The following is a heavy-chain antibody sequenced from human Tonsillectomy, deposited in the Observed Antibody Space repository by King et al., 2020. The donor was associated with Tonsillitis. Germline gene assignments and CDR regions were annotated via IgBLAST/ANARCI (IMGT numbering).Heavy chain of an antibody. CDR3: ASEGGWPDY. CDR2: ISSSSSTI. V-gene: IGHV3-48*01. CDR1: GFTFSSYS. D-gene: IGHD3-16*01. Sequence: VQLVESGGGLVQPGGSLRLSCAASGFTFSSYSMNWVRQAPGKGLEWVSYISSSSSTIYYADSVKGRFTISRDNAKNSLYLQMNSLRAEDTAVYYCASEGGWPDYWGQGTLVTVSS. J-gene: IGHJ4*02.